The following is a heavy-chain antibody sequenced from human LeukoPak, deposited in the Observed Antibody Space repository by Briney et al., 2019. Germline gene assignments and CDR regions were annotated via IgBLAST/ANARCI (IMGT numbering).Heavy chain of an antibody. CDR2: VYDSGSA. CDR3: ATDLSGTSAFDT. J-gene: IGHJ3*02. Sequence: PSETLSLTCTVSGGSISGYYYYWIRQPPGKGLEWIGYVYDSGSARYSPSLKSRATISMDTSKNHFSLNLRSVTAADTAIYYCATDLSGTSAFDTWGQGTLVTVSS. CDR1: GGSISGYY. V-gene: IGHV4-59*01. D-gene: IGHD3-10*01.